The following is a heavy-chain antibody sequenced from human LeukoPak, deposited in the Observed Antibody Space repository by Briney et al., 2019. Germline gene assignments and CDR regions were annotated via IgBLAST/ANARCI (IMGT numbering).Heavy chain of an antibody. CDR3: AKVLENYAYYFDY. CDR1: GFTFGLYG. D-gene: IGHD1-7*01. Sequence: GGTLRLSCAASGFTFGLYGMNWVRQAPGKGPEWVSGISRSGGGTYYADSVKGRFTISRDNSKNTLYLQMNSLRAEDTAVYYCAKVLENYAYYFDYWGQGTLVTVSS. V-gene: IGHV3-23*01. J-gene: IGHJ4*02. CDR2: ISRSGGGT.